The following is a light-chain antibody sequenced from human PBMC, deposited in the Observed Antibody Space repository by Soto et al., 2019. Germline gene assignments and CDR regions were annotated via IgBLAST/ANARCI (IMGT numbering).Light chain of an antibody. Sequence: QSVLTQPPAVSGTPGQGVTISCSGSSSNIGSNTVNWYQQLPGTAPKLLISGNNQRPSGVPDRFSGSKSGTSASLAISGLQSEDEADYYCAAWDDSLNGLVFGGGTKLTVL. CDR1: SSNIGSNT. CDR3: AAWDDSLNGLV. J-gene: IGLJ3*02. V-gene: IGLV1-44*01. CDR2: GNN.